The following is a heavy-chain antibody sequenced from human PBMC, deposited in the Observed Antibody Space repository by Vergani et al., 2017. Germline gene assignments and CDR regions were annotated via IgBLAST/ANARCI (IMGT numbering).Heavy chain of an antibody. D-gene: IGHD2-2*01. CDR2: IWYDGSNK. CDR3: AKVFCSSTSCPYYYYGMDV. J-gene: IGHJ6*02. Sequence: QVQLVESGGGVVQPGRSLRLSCAASGFTFSSYGMHWVRQAPGKGLEWVAVIWYDGSNKYYADSVKGRFTISRDNSKNTLYLQMNSLRAEDTAVYYCAKVFCSSTSCPYYYYGMDVWGQGTTVTVSS. V-gene: IGHV3-33*06. CDR1: GFTFSSYG.